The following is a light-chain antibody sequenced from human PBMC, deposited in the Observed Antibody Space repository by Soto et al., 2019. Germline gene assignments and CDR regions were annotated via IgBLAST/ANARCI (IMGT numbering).Light chain of an antibody. CDR3: QQYANAPLT. CDR2: GAS. CDR1: QSVSSSY. V-gene: IGKV3-20*01. Sequence: EIVLTQSPGTLSLSPGEGATLSCRASQSVSSSYLAWYQQKPGQAPRLLIYGASSRATGIPDRFSGSGSGTDFTLTISRLEPEDFAVYYCQQYANAPLTFGPGTKADIK. J-gene: IGKJ3*01.